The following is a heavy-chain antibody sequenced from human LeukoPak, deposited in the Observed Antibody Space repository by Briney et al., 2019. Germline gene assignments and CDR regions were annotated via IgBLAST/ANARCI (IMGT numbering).Heavy chain of an antibody. J-gene: IGHJ3*02. CDR3: ARDLVTVTKGFDI. CDR2: ISYIGST. V-gene: IGHV4-59*11. D-gene: IGHD4-17*01. CDR1: ADSFSSHY. Sequence: SETLSLTCAVSADSFSSHYWPWIRQPPGKGLEWIGYISYIGSTNYNPSLKSRVTISIDTSKNQFSLKLSSVTAADTAVYYCARDLVTVTKGFDIWGQGTMVSVSS.